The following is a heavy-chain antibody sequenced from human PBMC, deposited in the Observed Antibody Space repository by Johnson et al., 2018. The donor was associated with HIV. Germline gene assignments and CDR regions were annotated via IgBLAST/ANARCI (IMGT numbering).Heavy chain of an antibody. CDR3: ARGGGLGAFDI. CDR1: GFTLSRYA. CDR2: ISSDESKK. Sequence: QVQLVESGGGVVQPGRSLRLSCAAPGFTLSRYAMHWVRQAPGKGLEWLAVISSDESKKYYADSVKGRLTISRDNSKNTLYLQMNSLRTEDTAVYYCARGGGLGAFDIWGQGTMVTVSS. J-gene: IGHJ3*02. V-gene: IGHV3-30*04. D-gene: IGHD3-16*01.